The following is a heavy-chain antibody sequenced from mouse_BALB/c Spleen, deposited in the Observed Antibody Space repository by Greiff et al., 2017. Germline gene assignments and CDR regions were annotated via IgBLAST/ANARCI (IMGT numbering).Heavy chain of an antibody. Sequence: EVQLQESGPELVKPGASVKIPCKASGYTFTDYNMDWVKQSHGKSLEWIGDINPNNGGTIYNQKFKGKATLTVDKSSSTAYMELRSLTSEDTAVYYCTPYYYGSSYEGWFAYWGQGTLVTVSA. CDR1: GYTFTDYN. V-gene: IGHV1-18*01. CDR3: TPYYYGSSYEGWFAY. J-gene: IGHJ3*01. D-gene: IGHD1-1*01. CDR2: INPNNGGT.